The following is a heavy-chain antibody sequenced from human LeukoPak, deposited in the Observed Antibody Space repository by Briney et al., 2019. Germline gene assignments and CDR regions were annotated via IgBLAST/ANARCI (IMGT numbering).Heavy chain of an antibody. CDR1: GFTLSIYT. CDR3: AKDEAAGTPNFFDS. Sequence: GGSLRLSCAASGFTLSIYTMSWVRQAPGKGLEWVSGISASGGSTYYADSVKGRFTISRDNSKNTLSLQMNSLRADDTAIYYCAKDEAAGTPNFFDSWGQGTLVTVSS. CDR2: ISASGGST. J-gene: IGHJ4*02. V-gene: IGHV3-23*01. D-gene: IGHD6-13*01.